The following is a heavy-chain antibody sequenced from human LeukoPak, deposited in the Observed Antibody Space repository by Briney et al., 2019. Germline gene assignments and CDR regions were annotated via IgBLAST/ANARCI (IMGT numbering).Heavy chain of an antibody. CDR3: ARGVVGATKGDFDY. V-gene: IGHV1-8*01. J-gene: IGHJ4*02. Sequence: ASVKVSCKAPGYTFTSYDINWVRQATGQGLEWMGWMNPNSGNTGYAQKFQGRVTITRNTSISTAYMELSSLRSEDTAVYYCARGVVGATKGDFDYWGQGTLVTVSS. CDR1: GYTFTSYD. D-gene: IGHD1-26*01. CDR2: MNPNSGNT.